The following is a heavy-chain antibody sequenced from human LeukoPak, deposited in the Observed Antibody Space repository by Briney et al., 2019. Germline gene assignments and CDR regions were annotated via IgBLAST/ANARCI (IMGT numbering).Heavy chain of an antibody. Sequence: GGALRLSCAASGFTFSSYSMNWVRQAPGKGLEWVSSISSSSSYIYYADSVKGRFTISGNNAKNSLYLQMNSLRAEDTAVYYCARDKGYCSGGSCPGGELFDYWGQGTLVTVSS. CDR1: GFTFSSYS. V-gene: IGHV3-21*01. CDR3: ARDKGYCSGGSCPGGELFDY. CDR2: ISSSSSYI. D-gene: IGHD2-15*01. J-gene: IGHJ4*02.